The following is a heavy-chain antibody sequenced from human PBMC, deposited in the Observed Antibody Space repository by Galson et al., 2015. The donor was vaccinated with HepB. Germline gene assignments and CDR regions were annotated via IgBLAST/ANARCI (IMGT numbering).Heavy chain of an antibody. CDR3: ARRSDDTSGYYVY. CDR1: GGSINSFY. V-gene: IGHV4-59*01. D-gene: IGHD3-22*01. Sequence: ETLSLTCTVSGGSINSFYWSWIRQPPGKGLEWIGYIYYSGSTDYNPSLKSRVTISVDTSKNQFSLKLSSVTAADTAVYYCARRSDDTSGYYVYWGQGTLVTVSS. J-gene: IGHJ4*02. CDR2: IYYSGST.